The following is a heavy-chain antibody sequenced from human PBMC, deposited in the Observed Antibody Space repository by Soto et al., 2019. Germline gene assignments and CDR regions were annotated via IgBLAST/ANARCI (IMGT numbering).Heavy chain of an antibody. CDR2: IKQDGSEK. Sequence: EVHLVESGGVLVQPGGALRLSCAASGFTFSSYWMSWFRQAPGQGLEWVANIKQDGSEKYYVDSVKGRFTISRDNATNSLYLQMNSLRAEDTAVYYCARDGSGWYSAYYYGMDVWGQGTTVTVSS. CDR1: GFTFSSYW. D-gene: IGHD6-19*01. CDR3: ARDGSGWYSAYYYGMDV. J-gene: IGHJ6*02. V-gene: IGHV3-7*04.